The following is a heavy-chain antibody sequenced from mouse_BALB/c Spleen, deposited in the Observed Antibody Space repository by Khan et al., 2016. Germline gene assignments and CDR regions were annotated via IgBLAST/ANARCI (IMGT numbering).Heavy chain of an antibody. CDR1: GFNIKDTY. Sequence: VQLKQSGAELVKPGASVKLSCTASGFNIKDTYMHWVKQRPEQGLEWIGRIDPANGNTKYDPKFQGKATITADTSSNTAYLQLSSLTSEDTAVYYCARGVTGTSYYAMDDWGQGTSVTVSS. CDR2: IDPANGNT. V-gene: IGHV14-3*02. D-gene: IGHD4-1*01. CDR3: ARGVTGTSYYAMDD. J-gene: IGHJ4*01.